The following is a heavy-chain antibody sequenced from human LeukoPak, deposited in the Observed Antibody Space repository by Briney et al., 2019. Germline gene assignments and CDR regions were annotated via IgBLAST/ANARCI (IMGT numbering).Heavy chain of an antibody. CDR1: GFSFSAYS. D-gene: IGHD6-13*01. CDR3: AKDSRYSSSWSYFDY. J-gene: IGHJ4*02. CDR2: ISSSSSYI. V-gene: IGHV3-21*01. Sequence: GGSLRLSCAASGFSFSAYSMNWVRQTPGKGLEWVSSISSSSSYIYYADSVKGRFTISRDNAKNSLYLQMNSLRAEDTAVYYCAKDSRYSSSWSYFDYWGQGTLVTVSS.